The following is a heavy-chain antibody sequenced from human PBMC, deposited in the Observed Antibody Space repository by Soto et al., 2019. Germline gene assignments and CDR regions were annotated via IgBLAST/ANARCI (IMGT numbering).Heavy chain of an antibody. CDR1: GFSLTTRRVG. D-gene: IGHD3-16*01. Sequence: QITLKESGPTLVKPTQTLTLTFTFSGFSLTTRRVGVGWIRQPPGKALECLALIYWDDDKRYSPSLQSRLSITKDTSKNQVVLTMTNVDPVDTATYYCAHIPNYYQYDWFDTWGQGTLVSVSS. J-gene: IGHJ5*02. V-gene: IGHV2-5*02. CDR3: AHIPNYYQYDWFDT. CDR2: IYWDDDK.